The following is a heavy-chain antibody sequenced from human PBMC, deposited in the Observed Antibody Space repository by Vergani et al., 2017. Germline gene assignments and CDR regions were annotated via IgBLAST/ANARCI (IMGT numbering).Heavy chain of an antibody. J-gene: IGHJ6*02. Sequence: VQLQESGPGLVKPSQTLSLTCTVSGGSISSGGYYWSWIRQAPGKGLEWVSVIYSGGSTYYADSVKGRFTISRDNSKNTLYLQMNSLRAEDTAVYYCARDGQGIVVVPALTYGLDVWGQGTTVTVSS. V-gene: IGHV3-53*01. CDR2: IYSGGST. D-gene: IGHD2-2*01. CDR1: GGSISSGGYY. CDR3: ARDGQGIVVVPALTYGLDV.